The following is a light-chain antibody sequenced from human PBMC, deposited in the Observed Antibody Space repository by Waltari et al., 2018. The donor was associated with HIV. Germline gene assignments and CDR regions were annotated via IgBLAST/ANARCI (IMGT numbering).Light chain of an antibody. Sequence: QSVLTQSPSASGTPGQRLPISCYGSGSNTGSNNFHWSQQLPGTAPKLLIYRNNRRPSGVPDRFSGSKSGASASLAISGLQSEDEADYYCAAWDDSLNGPVFGGGTRLTVL. CDR1: GSNTGSNN. CDR2: RNN. CDR3: AAWDDSLNGPV. J-gene: IGLJ2*01. V-gene: IGLV1-44*01.